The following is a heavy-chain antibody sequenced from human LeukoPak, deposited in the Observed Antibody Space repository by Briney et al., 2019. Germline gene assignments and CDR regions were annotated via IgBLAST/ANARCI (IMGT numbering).Heavy chain of an antibody. V-gene: IGHV1-69*13. CDR2: IIPIVGTT. J-gene: IGHJ4*02. Sequence: GASVKVSCKASGGTFSSYAFSWVRQAPGQGLEWMGGIIPIVGTTNYAQMLQGRVTITADESTSTAYIELSSLRSEDTAVYYCARGGYYYDSSGYSHLPDYWGQGTLVTVSA. CDR3: ARGGYYYDSSGYSHLPDY. CDR1: GGTFSSYA. D-gene: IGHD3-22*01.